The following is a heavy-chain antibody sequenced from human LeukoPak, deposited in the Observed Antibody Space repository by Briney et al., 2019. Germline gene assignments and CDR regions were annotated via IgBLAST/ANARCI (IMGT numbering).Heavy chain of an antibody. CDR1: GGSISSSSYY. J-gene: IGHJ4*02. Sequence: PSETLSLTCTVSGGSISSSSYYWGWIRQPPGKGLEWIGSIYYSGSTYYNPSLKSRVTISVDTSKNQFSLKLSSVTAADTAVYYCARDHNDTPGKVRRVTTCLDYWGQGTLVTVSS. CDR2: IYYSGST. CDR3: ARDHNDTPGKVRRVTTCLDY. V-gene: IGHV4-39*07. D-gene: IGHD4-17*01.